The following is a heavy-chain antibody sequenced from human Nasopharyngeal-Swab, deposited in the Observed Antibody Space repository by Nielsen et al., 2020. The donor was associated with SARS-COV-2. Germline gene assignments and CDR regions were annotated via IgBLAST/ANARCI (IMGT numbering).Heavy chain of an antibody. J-gene: IGHJ4*02. D-gene: IGHD3-10*01. Sequence: SLKISCAASGLAFDDYAMHWVRQAPGKGLEWVSGISWNGGSLAYAGSVKGRFTISRDNAENSLYLQMNSLRPEDTAVYFCAKDSSVARGLDYWGQGALVTVSS. CDR2: ISWNGGSL. CDR3: AKDSSVARGLDY. V-gene: IGHV3-9*01. CDR1: GLAFDDYA.